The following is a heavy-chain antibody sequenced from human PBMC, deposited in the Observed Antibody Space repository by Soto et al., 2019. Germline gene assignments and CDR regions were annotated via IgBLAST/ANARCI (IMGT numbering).Heavy chain of an antibody. D-gene: IGHD1-1*01. CDR3: ARGRYGDY. CDR1: GYGFTTYG. CDR2: ISAHNGNT. J-gene: IGHJ4*02. Sequence: QVHLVQSGAEVKKPGASVKVSCKGSGYGFTTYGITWVRQAPGQGLEWMAWISAHNGNTNYAQKPQGRVTVTRDTSTSTAYMERRSLRSADTAVYYCARGRYGDYWGQGARVTVSS. V-gene: IGHV1-18*01.